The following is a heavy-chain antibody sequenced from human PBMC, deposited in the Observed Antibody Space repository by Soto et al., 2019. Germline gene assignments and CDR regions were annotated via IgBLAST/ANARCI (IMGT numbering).Heavy chain of an antibody. D-gene: IGHD2-2*01. CDR2: INSDGSST. CDR3: ATSVVPAAMNYFHYYYMHV. J-gene: IGHJ6*03. V-gene: IGHV3-74*01. Sequence: GGSLRLSCAASGFTFSSYWLHWVRQVPGKGLVWVSRINSDGSSTDYADSVKGRFTISRDNAKNTPYLQMNSLRAEDTAVYHCATSVVPAAMNYFHYYYMHVWGKGTTVTVSS. CDR1: GFTFSSYW.